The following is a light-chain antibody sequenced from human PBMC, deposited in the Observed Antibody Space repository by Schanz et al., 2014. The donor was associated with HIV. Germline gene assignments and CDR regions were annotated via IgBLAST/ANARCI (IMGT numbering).Light chain of an antibody. V-gene: IGLV2-14*03. CDR1: NSDIGAYNY. CDR3: SSYSSSSTSLV. J-gene: IGLJ2*01. CDR2: DVS. Sequence: QSALTQPASVSGSPGQSIAISCTGTNSDIGAYNYVSWYQQHPDKAPKLMIYDVSSRPSGVSNRFSGSKSGNTASLTISGLQAEDEADYYCSSYSSSSTSLVFGGGTKLTVL.